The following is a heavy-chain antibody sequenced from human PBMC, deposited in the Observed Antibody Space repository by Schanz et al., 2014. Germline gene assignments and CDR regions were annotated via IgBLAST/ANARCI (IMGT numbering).Heavy chain of an antibody. CDR1: GFTVSAYS. CDR3: ARDEGRDGYNLAFDV. Sequence: VQVVESGGGLVRPGGSLRLSCSGFTVSAYSANWVRQAPGKGLEWVAVISYDGSKKYYADSVKGRFIISRDSSKNTLFLQMNSLRADDTAVYFCARDEGRDGYNLAFDVWGQGTLVTVSS. V-gene: IGHV3-30*03. CDR2: ISYDGSKK. D-gene: IGHD5-12*01. J-gene: IGHJ3*01.